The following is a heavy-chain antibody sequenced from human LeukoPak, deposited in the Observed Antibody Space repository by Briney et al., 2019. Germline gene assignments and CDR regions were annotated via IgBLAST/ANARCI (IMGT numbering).Heavy chain of an antibody. CDR2: IYHSGST. D-gene: IGHD3-3*01. CDR1: GYSNSSGYY. CDR3: ARDGGLLYYDFWSGYTFDY. Sequence: PSETLSLTCTVSGYSNSSGYYWGWIRQPPGKGLEWIGSIYHSGSTYYNPSLKSRVTISVDTSKNQFSLKLSSVTAADTAVYYCARDGGLLYYDFWSGYTFDYWGQGTLVTVSS. V-gene: IGHV4-38-2*02. J-gene: IGHJ4*02.